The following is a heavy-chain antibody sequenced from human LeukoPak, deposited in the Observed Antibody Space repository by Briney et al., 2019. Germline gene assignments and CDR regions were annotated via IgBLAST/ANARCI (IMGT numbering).Heavy chain of an antibody. J-gene: IGHJ4*02. D-gene: IGHD1-26*01. CDR1: GYTFTGYY. CDR2: INPNSAGT. CDR3: ARDGEEWELPTFDY. Sequence: ASVKVSCKASGYTFTGYYMHWVRQAPGQGLEWMGRINPNSAGTNYAQKFRGRVTMTRDTSISTAYMELSRLRSDDTAVCYCARDGEEWELPTFDYWGQGALVTVSS. V-gene: IGHV1-2*06.